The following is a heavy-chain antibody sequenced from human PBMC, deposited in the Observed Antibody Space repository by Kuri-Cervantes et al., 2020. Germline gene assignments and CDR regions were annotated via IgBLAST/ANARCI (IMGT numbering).Heavy chain of an antibody. CDR2: INPSGGST. V-gene: IGHV1-46*01. Sequence: ASVKVSCKASGYTFTRYCMHWVRQAPGQGLEWMGIINPSGGSTSYAQKFQGRVTVTRDTSTSTVYMELSSLRSEDTAVYYCAREVENIAALAEAGDYWGQGTLVTVSS. CDR1: GYTFTRYC. D-gene: IGHD6-13*01. J-gene: IGHJ4*02. CDR3: AREVENIAALAEAGDY.